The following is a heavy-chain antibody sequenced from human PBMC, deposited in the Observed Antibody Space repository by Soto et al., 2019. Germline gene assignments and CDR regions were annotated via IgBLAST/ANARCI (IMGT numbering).Heavy chain of an antibody. D-gene: IGHD3-10*01. J-gene: IGHJ6*02. V-gene: IGHV4-34*01. CDR2: INHSGST. Sequence: TSETLSITCAVYGGSFSGYYWSWIRQPPGKGLEWIGEINHSGSTSYNPSLKSRVTISVDTSKNQVSLKLSSVTAADTAVYYCVRIVKYYYGSGSSPYYYGMDVWCPGTSGTV. CDR3: VRIVKYYYGSGSSPYYYGMDV. CDR1: GGSFSGYY.